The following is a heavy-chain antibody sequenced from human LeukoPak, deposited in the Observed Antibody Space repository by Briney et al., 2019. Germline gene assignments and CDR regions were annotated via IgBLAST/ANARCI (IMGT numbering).Heavy chain of an antibody. CDR2: IYYSGST. V-gene: IGHV4-39*07. CDR3: AREMRIAVANYYGMDV. Sequence: SETLSLTCTVSGGSISSSSYYWGWIRQPPGKGLEWIGSIYYSGSTYYNPSLKSRVTISVDTSKNQFSLKLSSVTAADTAVYYCAREMRIAVANYYGMDVWGQGTTVTVSS. J-gene: IGHJ6*02. CDR1: GGSISSSSYY. D-gene: IGHD6-13*01.